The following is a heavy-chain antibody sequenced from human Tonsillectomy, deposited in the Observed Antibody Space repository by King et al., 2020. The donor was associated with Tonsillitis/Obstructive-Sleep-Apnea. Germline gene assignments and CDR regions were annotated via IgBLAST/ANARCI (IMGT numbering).Heavy chain of an antibody. CDR3: ARRYLGSSCLDY. D-gene: IGHD6-13*01. CDR1: GGSISSSSYY. J-gene: IGHJ4*02. Sequence: LQLQESGPGLVKPSETLSLTCTFSGGSISSSSYYWGWIGQPPGKGREWIGCIYYSWSTYYNPSLKSRGTISVDTSKNQFSLKLSSVTAADTAVYYCARRYLGSSCLDYWGQGTLVTVSS. V-gene: IGHV4-39*01. CDR2: IYYSWST.